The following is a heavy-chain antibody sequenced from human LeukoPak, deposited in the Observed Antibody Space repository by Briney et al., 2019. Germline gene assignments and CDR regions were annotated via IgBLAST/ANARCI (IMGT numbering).Heavy chain of an antibody. Sequence: GGSLRLSCAASGFTFSSYWMSWVRQAPGKGLEWVANIKQDGSEKYYVDSVKGRFTISRDNAKNSLYLHMNSLRAEDTAVYYCARVRDNYDFWSGYLMDYYMDVWGKGTTVTVSS. CDR2: IKQDGSEK. J-gene: IGHJ6*03. D-gene: IGHD3-3*01. CDR3: ARVRDNYDFWSGYLMDYYMDV. CDR1: GFTFSSYW. V-gene: IGHV3-7*01.